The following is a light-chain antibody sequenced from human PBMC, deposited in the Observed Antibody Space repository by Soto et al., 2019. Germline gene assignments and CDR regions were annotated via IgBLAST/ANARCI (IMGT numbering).Light chain of an antibody. Sequence: IVLTQSPGTLSLSPGDRAALSCRASQSVVSSYLAWYQQKPGQAPRLLIYAVSTRATGIPVRFSGSGSGTDFTLTISRLEPEDFVVYYCQLYGSSSLTFGGGTKVEIK. CDR2: AVS. CDR3: QLYGSSSLT. V-gene: IGKV3-20*01. J-gene: IGKJ4*01. CDR1: QSVVSSY.